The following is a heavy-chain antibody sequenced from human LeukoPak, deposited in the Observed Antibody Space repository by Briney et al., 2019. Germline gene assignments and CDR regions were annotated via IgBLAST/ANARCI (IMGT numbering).Heavy chain of an antibody. V-gene: IGHV3-9*01. Sequence: GGSLRLSCAASGFTFDDYAMHWVRQAPGKGLEWVSGISWNSGSIGYADSEKGRFTISRDNAKNSLYLQMNSLRAEDTALYYCAKDIGDYWGQGTLVTVSS. CDR2: ISWNSGSI. CDR1: GFTFDDYA. J-gene: IGHJ4*02. CDR3: AKDIGDY.